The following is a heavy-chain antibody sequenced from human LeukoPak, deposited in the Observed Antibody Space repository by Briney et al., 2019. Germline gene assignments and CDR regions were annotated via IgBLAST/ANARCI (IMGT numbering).Heavy chain of an antibody. CDR3: AKTSGPTDY. J-gene: IGHJ4*02. Sequence: GSLRLSCAASGFTFSNYAMSWVRQAPGKGLEWVSAISNSGGSTYYTDSVKGRFTISRDNSKNTLYLQMNSLRAEDTAVYYCAKTSGPTDYWGQGTLVTVSS. CDR2: ISNSGGST. D-gene: IGHD3-10*01. V-gene: IGHV3-23*01. CDR1: GFTFSNYA.